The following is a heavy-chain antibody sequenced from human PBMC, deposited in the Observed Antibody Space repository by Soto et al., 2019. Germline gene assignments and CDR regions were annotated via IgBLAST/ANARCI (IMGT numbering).Heavy chain of an antibody. CDR2: INHSGST. CDR1: GGSFSGYY. J-gene: IGHJ5*02. CDR3: ARGPDCSSTSCPTGDNWFDP. Sequence: SETLSLTCAVYGGSFSGYYWSWIRQPPGKGLEWIGEINHSGSTNYNPSLKSRVTISVDTSKNQFSLKLSSVTAADTAVYYCARGPDCSSTSCPTGDNWFDPWGQGTLVTVSS. D-gene: IGHD2-2*01. V-gene: IGHV4-34*01.